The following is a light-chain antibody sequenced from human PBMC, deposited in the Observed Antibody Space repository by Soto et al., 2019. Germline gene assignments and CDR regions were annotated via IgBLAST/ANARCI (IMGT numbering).Light chain of an antibody. CDR1: NIGSRS. J-gene: IGLJ2*01. V-gene: IGLV3-9*01. Sequence: SYELTQPLSVSVALGQTARVTCGGNNIGSRSVHWYQQKPGQAPVLVIYRDNNRPSGIPERFSGSNSGNTATLTISRAQAGDEADYYCQVWDSSTHVVFGGGTKLTVL. CDR2: RDN. CDR3: QVWDSSTHVV.